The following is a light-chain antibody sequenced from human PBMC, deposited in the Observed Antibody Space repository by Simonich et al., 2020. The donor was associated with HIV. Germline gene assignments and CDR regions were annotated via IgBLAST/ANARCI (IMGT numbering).Light chain of an antibody. CDR1: QSISSN. Sequence: EIVMTQSPATLSVSPGERATLSCRASQSISSNLAWYQQRPGQAPRLLIYGASTRATGFPARFSCSGSGTEFTLTISSMQTEDFAVYYCQQYNSWPTFGGGTKVEIK. J-gene: IGKJ4*01. CDR3: QQYNSWPT. CDR2: GAS. V-gene: IGKV3-15*01.